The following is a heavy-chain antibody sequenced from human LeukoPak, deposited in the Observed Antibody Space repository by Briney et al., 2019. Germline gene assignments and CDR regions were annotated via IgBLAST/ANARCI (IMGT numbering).Heavy chain of an antibody. V-gene: IGHV3-33*01. D-gene: IGHD3-22*01. J-gene: IGHJ4*02. CDR3: ARDATPLGYDSSGYYPGYFDY. Sequence: PGGSLRLSCAASGFTFSSYGMHWVRQAPGKGLEGVAVRWYDGSNKYYADSVKGRFTISRDNSKNTLYLQMNSLRAEDTAVYYCARDATPLGYDSSGYYPGYFDYWGQGTLVTVSS. CDR1: GFTFSSYG. CDR2: RWYDGSNK.